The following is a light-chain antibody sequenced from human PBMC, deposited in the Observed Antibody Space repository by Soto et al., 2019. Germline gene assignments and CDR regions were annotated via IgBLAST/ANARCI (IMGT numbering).Light chain of an antibody. J-gene: IGKJ1*01. CDR3: QQYKSYSSWT. CDR2: KAS. CDR1: HSISSW. V-gene: IGKV1-5*03. Sequence: DIQMTQSPSTLSASFGDRVTITCRASHSISSWLAWYQQKPGKAPKLLIYKASYLQSWVPSTFSGSGSGTEFTLTISSLQPDDFATYYCQQYKSYSSWTFGQGTKVDI.